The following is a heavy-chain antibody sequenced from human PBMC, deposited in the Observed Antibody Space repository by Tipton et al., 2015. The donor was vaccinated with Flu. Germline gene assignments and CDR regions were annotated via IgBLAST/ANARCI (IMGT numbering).Heavy chain of an antibody. Sequence: LRLSCSVSGDSLGSSFYRAWIRQPPGRGLEWIANVHTSAGTYYNPSLKSPVTLSVDRSKNQFSLRLASVTAADTAVYFCARRVCRTYVSDPQSWFESWGQGTLVTVSS. V-gene: IGHV4-38-2*01. CDR3: ARRVCRTYVSDPQSWFES. J-gene: IGHJ5*01. CDR1: GDSLGSSFY. CDR2: VHTSAGT. D-gene: IGHD3-16*01.